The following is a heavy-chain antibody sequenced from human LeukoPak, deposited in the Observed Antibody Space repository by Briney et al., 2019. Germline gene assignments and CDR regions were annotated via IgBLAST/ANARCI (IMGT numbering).Heavy chain of an antibody. CDR2: IWYDGSNK. J-gene: IGHJ4*02. CDR1: GFTFSSYG. Sequence: PGRSLRLSCAASGFTFSSYGMHWVRQAPGKGLEWVAVIWYDGSNKYYADSVKGRFTISRGNSKSTLCLQMNSLRAEDTAVYYCAKQLGYCSDGSCYFPYWGQGTLVTVSS. D-gene: IGHD2-15*01. CDR3: AKQLGYCSDGSCYFPY. V-gene: IGHV3-33*06.